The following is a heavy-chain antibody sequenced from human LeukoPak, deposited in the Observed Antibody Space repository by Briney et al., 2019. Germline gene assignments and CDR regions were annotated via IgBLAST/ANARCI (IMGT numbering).Heavy chain of an antibody. J-gene: IGHJ6*03. CDR3: ARQGQQLVRVYYYYYMDV. D-gene: IGHD6-13*01. CDR2: ISYDGSNK. CDR1: GFTFSSYA. V-gene: IGHV3-30*01. Sequence: GGSLRLSCAASGFTFSSYAMHWVRQAPGKGREGVAVISYDGSNKYYADSVKGRFTICRDNSKNTLYLQMNSLRAEDTAVYYCARQGQQLVRVYYYYYMDVWGKGTTVTVSS.